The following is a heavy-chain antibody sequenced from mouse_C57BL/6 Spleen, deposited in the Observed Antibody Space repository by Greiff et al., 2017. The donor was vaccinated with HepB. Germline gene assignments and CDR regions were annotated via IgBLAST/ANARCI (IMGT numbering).Heavy chain of an antibody. Sequence: QVQLQQSGAELVKPGASVKISCKASGYAFSSYWMNWVKQRPGKGLEWIGQIYPGDGDTNYNGKFKGKATLTADKFSSTAYMQLSSLTSEDSAVYFCARRDYSNSFAYWGQGTLVTVSA. CDR3: ARRDYSNSFAY. CDR1: GYAFSSYW. D-gene: IGHD2-5*01. V-gene: IGHV1-80*01. J-gene: IGHJ3*01. CDR2: IYPGDGDT.